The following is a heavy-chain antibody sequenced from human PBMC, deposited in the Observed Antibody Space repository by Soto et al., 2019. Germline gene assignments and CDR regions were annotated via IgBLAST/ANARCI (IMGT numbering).Heavy chain of an antibody. Sequence: GASVKVSCKASGYTFTGYYMHWVRQAPGQGLEWMGWINPNSGGTNYAQKFQGWVTMTRDTSISTAYMELSRLRSDDTAVYYCARHSHSSGWNSDYWGQGTLVTVSS. D-gene: IGHD6-19*01. CDR3: ARHSHSSGWNSDY. V-gene: IGHV1-2*04. CDR2: INPNSGGT. CDR1: GYTFTGYY. J-gene: IGHJ4*02.